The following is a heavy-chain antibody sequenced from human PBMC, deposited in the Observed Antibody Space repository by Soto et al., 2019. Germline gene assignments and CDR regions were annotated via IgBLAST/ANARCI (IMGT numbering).Heavy chain of an antibody. J-gene: IGHJ3*02. Sequence: ASVKVSCRASGYTFTSYGISWVRQAPGQGLEWMGWISAYNGNTNYAHKLQGRVTMTTDTSTSTAYMELRSLRSDDTAVYYCARDLRYFDWLPNRPDVSHIWGQGTMVTVSS. D-gene: IGHD3-9*01. CDR2: ISAYNGNT. CDR3: ARDLRYFDWLPNRPDVSHI. CDR1: GYTFTSYG. V-gene: IGHV1-18*01.